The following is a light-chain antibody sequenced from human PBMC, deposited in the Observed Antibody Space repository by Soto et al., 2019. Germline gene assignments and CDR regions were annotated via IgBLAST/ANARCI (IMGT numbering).Light chain of an antibody. J-gene: IGLJ1*01. CDR2: DVT. CDR3: TSYTSISTYV. Sequence: QSALTQPASVSGPPGQSITISCTGTSIDVGAYNYVSWYQHHPGKAPRLVIYDVTNRPSGISDRFSGSKSGNTASLTISGLLAEDDADYYCTSYTSISTYVFGTGTKLTSL. V-gene: IGLV2-14*01. CDR1: SIDVGAYNY.